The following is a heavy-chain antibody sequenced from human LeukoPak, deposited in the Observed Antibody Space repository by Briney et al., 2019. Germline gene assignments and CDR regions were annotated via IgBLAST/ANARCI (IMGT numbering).Heavy chain of an antibody. CDR3: ARDGTFDI. J-gene: IGHJ3*02. CDR2: INPNSGGT. D-gene: IGHD1-14*01. CDR1: GYTFTGYY. Sequence: ASVKVSCKASGYTFTGYYIHWVRQAPGQGLEWMGWINPNSGGTSYAQKFQDRVTMTRDTSISTAYMDLSGLRSDDTAVYYCARDGTFDIWGQGTLVTVSS. V-gene: IGHV1-2*02.